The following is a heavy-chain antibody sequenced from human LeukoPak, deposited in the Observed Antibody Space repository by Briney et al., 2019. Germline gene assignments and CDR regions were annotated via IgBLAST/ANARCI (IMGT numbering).Heavy chain of an antibody. D-gene: IGHD1-26*01. CDR2: VHYSGST. CDR3: ARGRTGSYFAADY. CDR1: GGSISSYY. V-gene: IGHV4-59*01. J-gene: IGHJ4*02. Sequence: SETLSLTCTVSGGSISSYYWSWVRQPPGKGLEWIGYVHYSGSTKYNPSLKSQVTISVDTPKNQFSLKLSSVTAADTAVYYCARGRTGSYFAADYWGQGTLVTVSS.